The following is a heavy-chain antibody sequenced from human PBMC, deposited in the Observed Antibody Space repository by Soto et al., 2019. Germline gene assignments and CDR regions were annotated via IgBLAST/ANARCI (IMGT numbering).Heavy chain of an antibody. J-gene: IGHJ4*02. Sequence: GGSLRLSCAASGFTFTRYSMNWVRQAPGKGLEWVSSISNTTNYIYYGDSMKGRFTISRDDAKNSLYLEMNSLRAEDTAVYYCARESEDLTSNFDYWGQGTLVTVSS. CDR2: ISNTTNYI. V-gene: IGHV3-21*06. CDR1: GFTFTRYS. CDR3: ARESEDLTSNFDY.